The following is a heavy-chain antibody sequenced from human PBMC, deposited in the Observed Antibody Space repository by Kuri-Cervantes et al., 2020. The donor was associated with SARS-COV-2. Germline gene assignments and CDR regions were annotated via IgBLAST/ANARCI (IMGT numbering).Heavy chain of an antibody. Sequence: GGSLRLSCAASGFTFSSYGMHWVRQAPGKGLEWVAAIWYDGSNKYYADSVKGRFTISRDNSKNTLYLQMNSLRAEDTAVYYCARDYIAARPGLDYWGQGTLVTVSS. J-gene: IGHJ4*02. CDR3: ARDYIAARPGLDY. CDR1: GFTFSSYG. CDR2: IWYDGSNK. D-gene: IGHD6-6*01. V-gene: IGHV3-33*01.